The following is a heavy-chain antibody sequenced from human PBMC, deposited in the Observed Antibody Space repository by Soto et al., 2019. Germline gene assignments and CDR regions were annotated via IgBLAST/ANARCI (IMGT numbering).Heavy chain of an antibody. CDR3: ARNAPLGANSIRRFDP. CDR1: GGTFSSHA. Sequence: QVPLVQSGAEVKKPGSSVKVSCKASGGTFSSHAINWVRQAPGQGLEWMGGIIPIFRTANYAQKFQGRVTTTADESASTAHMDLRRLRSAALAVSSCARNAPLGANSIRRFDPWGQGTRVTVSS. J-gene: IGHJ5*02. V-gene: IGHV1-69*12. D-gene: IGHD6-13*01. CDR2: IIPIFRTA.